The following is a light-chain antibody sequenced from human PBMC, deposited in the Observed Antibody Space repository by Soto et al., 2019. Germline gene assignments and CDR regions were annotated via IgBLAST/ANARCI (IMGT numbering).Light chain of an antibody. V-gene: IGKV1-5*01. CDR1: QSIQTW. J-gene: IGKJ2*01. CDR2: DAS. CDR3: QQYASYPYT. Sequence: DIQMTQSPSPLSASVGDRVTISCRASQSIQTWLAWYQQKPGKAPNLLIFDASDLASGVSSRFSGSGSGAEFTLTISSLQADDFATYYCQQYASYPYTFGRGTRLEIK.